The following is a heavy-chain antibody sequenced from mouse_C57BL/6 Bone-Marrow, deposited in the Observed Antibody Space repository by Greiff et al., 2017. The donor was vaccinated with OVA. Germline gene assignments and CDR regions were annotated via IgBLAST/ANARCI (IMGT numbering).Heavy chain of an antibody. V-gene: IGHV5-9-1*02. D-gene: IGHD2-4*01. CDR1: GFTFSSYA. Sequence: EVQRVESGAGLVKPGGSLKLSCAASGFTFSSYAMSWVRQTPEKRLEWVAYISSGGDYIYYADTVKGRFTISRDNARNTLYLQMSSLKSEDTAMYYCTRDRDYDAFAYWGQGTLVTVSA. CDR2: ISSGGDYI. CDR3: TRDRDYDAFAY. J-gene: IGHJ3*01.